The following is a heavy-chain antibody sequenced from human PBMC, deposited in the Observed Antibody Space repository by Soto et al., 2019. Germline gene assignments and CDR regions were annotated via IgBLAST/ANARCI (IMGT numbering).Heavy chain of an antibody. CDR1: GYTISSSNW. D-gene: IGHD1-26*01. CDR2: IYYSGTT. V-gene: IGHV4-28*01. Sequence: SETLSLTCAVSGYTISSSNWWGWIRQPPGKGLEWIGYIYYSGTTYYNPSLKSRVTMSVDTSKNQFPLKLTSVTAVDTAVYYCARREIQGPIDYWGQGTLVTVSS. CDR3: ARREIQGPIDY. J-gene: IGHJ4*02.